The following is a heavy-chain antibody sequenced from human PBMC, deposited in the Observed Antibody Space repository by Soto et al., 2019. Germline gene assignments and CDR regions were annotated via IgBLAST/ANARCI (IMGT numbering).Heavy chain of an antibody. CDR1: GFTFSSYA. CDR2: ISYDGNNK. V-gene: IGHV3-30-3*01. D-gene: IGHD2-15*01. CDR3: ARAGCDGGSCYTLVGLRYGMDV. Sequence: QVQLVESGGGVVQPGRSLRLSCAASGFTFSSYAMYWVRQAPGKGLEWVAVISYDGNNKYYADSVKGRFTISRDNSKNPLYLQMNSLRAEGTAVYYCARAGCDGGSCYTLVGLRYGMDVWGQGTTVTVSS. J-gene: IGHJ6*02.